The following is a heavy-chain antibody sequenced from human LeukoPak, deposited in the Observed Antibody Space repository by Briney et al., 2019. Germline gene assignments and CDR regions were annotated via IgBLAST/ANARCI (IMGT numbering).Heavy chain of an antibody. V-gene: IGHV4-59*12. Sequence: SETLSLTCTVSGGSISTYYWSWIRQPPEKGLEWIGDVYHSGGTNYNPSLKSRVTISVDTSKNQFSLRLTSVTAADTAVYYCARVTPSFAHNWFDPWGQGTLVTVSS. CDR2: VYHSGGT. CDR3: ARVTPSFAHNWFDP. J-gene: IGHJ5*02. CDR1: GGSISTYY. D-gene: IGHD3-10*01.